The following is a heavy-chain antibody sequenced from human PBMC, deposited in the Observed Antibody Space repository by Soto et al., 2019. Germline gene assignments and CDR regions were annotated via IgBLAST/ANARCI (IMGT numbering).Heavy chain of an antibody. V-gene: IGHV1-58*01. CDR3: AADRYYYDSSGYLDY. Sequence: QLQLVQSGPEVKKPGTSVKVSCKASGFTFTSSAVQWVRQARGQRLEWIGWIVVGSGNTNYAQKFQERVTITRDMSTSTAYMELSSLRSEDTAVYYCAADRYYYDSSGYLDYWGQGTLVTVSS. D-gene: IGHD3-22*01. CDR2: IVVGSGNT. CDR1: GFTFTSSA. J-gene: IGHJ4*02.